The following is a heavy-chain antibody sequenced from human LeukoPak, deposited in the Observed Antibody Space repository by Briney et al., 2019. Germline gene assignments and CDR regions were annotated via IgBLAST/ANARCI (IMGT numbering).Heavy chain of an antibody. V-gene: IGHV4-61*05. J-gene: IGHJ3*02. D-gene: IGHD6-13*01. CDR3: ARFGAAAGFLTAFDI. CDR2: IYYSGST. CDR1: GVSISSSNSY. Sequence: KPSETLSLTCTVFGVSISSSNSYWGWIRQPPGKGLEWIEYIYYSGSTNYNPSLKSRVAISVDKSKNQFSLKLSSVTAADTAVYYCARFGAAAGFLTAFDIWGQGTMVTVSS.